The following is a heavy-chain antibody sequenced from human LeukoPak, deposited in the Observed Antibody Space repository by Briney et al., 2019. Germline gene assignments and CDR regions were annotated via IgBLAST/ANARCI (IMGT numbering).Heavy chain of an antibody. CDR1: GGSISSGSYY. V-gene: IGHV4-61*02. CDR3: AIEGLNMVRGVIPKEAWGWFDP. J-gene: IGHJ5*02. Sequence: PSETLSLTCTVSGGSISSGSYYWNWIRQPAGKGLEWIGRIYSSGSTNYNPSLKSRVTISVDTSKNQFSLKLNSVTAADTAVYYCAIEGLNMVRGVIPKEAWGWFDPWGQGTLVTVSS. CDR2: IYSSGST. D-gene: IGHD3-10*01.